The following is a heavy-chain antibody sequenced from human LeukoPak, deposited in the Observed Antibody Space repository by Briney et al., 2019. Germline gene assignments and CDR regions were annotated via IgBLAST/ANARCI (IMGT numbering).Heavy chain of an antibody. CDR3: ARDAPYSSSWYVPFDY. V-gene: IGHV1-18*01. Sequence: GASVKVSCKTSGYAFTNYGISWVRQAPGQGLEWMGWITGYNGNTNYAQNLQGRVTMTTDTSTSTAYMELRSLTSDDTALYYCARDAPYSSSWYVPFDYWGQGTLVTVSS. D-gene: IGHD6-13*01. CDR1: GYAFTNYG. CDR2: ITGYNGNT. J-gene: IGHJ4*02.